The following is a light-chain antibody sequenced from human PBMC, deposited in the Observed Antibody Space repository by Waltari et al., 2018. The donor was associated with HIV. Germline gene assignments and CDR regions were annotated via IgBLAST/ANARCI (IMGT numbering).Light chain of an antibody. CDR2: YAS. V-gene: IGKV3-15*01. CDR1: QSISSN. Sequence: EIVMTQSPATLSVSPGESATLSCRASQSISSNLAWYQQKAGQAPRLLMYYASTRASGTPARFSSSGSGTEFTLTISSLQSDDSAVYYCQQYIDWPAFTFGQGTKLEIK. J-gene: IGKJ2*01. CDR3: QQYIDWPAFT.